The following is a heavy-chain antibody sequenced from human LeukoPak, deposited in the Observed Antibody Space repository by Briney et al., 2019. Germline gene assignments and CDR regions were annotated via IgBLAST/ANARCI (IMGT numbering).Heavy chain of an antibody. CDR1: GGSISSSSYY. CDR3: ARAAGFPVIINDAFDI. D-gene: IGHD3-3*01. J-gene: IGHJ3*02. CDR2: IYYSGST. Sequence: SETLSLTCTVSGGSISSSSYYWGWIRQPPGKGLEWIGSIYYSGSTYYNPSLKSRVTISVDTSKNQFSLKLSSVTAADTAVYYCARAAGFPVIINDAFDIWGQGTMVTVSS. V-gene: IGHV4-39*07.